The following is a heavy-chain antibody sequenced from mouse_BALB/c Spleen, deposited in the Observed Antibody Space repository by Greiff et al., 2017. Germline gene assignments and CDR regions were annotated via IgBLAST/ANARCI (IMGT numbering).Heavy chain of an antibody. Sequence: EVKLVESGGGLVKPGGSLKLSCAASGFTFSSYAMSWVRQSPEKRLEWVAEISSGGSYTYYPDTVTGRFTISRDNAKNTLYLEMSSLRSEDTAMYYCARDLGTSAMDYWGQGTSVTVSS. CDR3: ARDLGTSAMDY. V-gene: IGHV5-9-4*01. D-gene: IGHD2-14*01. CDR2: ISSGGSYT. CDR1: GFTFSSYA. J-gene: IGHJ4*01.